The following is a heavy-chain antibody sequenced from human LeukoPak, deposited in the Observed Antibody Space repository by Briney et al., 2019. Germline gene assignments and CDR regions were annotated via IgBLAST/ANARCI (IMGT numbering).Heavy chain of an antibody. CDR2: ISAYNGNT. CDR1: GYTFTSYG. D-gene: IGHD5-12*01. CDR3: ARDAIVATLRYYGMDV. V-gene: IGHV1-18*01. Sequence: ASVKVSCKASGYTFTSYGISWVRQAPGQGPEWMGWISAYNGNTNYAQKLQGRVTMTTDTSTSTAYMELRSLRSDDTAVYYCARDAIVATLRYYGMDVWGQGTTVTVSS. J-gene: IGHJ6*02.